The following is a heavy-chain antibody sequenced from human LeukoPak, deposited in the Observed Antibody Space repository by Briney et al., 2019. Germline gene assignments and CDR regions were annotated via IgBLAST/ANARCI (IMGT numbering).Heavy chain of an antibody. D-gene: IGHD3-22*01. CDR1: GFTFSVYW. V-gene: IGHV3-74*03. CDR2: INNDGENT. J-gene: IGHJ5*02. CDR3: ARDAYITMIVVALLPFDP. Sequence: GGSLRLSCAASGFTFSVYWMYWVRQAPGKGLVWVSHINNDGENTTYADSVKGRFTISRDNAKNSLYLQMNSLRAEDTAVYYCARDAYITMIVVALLPFDPWGQGTLVTVSS.